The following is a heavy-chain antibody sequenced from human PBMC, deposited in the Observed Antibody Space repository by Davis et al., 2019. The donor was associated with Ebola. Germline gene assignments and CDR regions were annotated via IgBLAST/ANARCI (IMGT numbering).Heavy chain of an antibody. J-gene: IGHJ5*02. D-gene: IGHD2-15*01. CDR1: GGSISSYY. V-gene: IGHV4-59*01. CDR2: IYYSGST. Sequence: GSLRLSCTVSGGSISSYYWSWIRQPPGKGLEWIGYIYYSGSTNYNPSLKSRVTISVDTSKNQFSLKLSSVTAADTAVYYCARRNRYCSGGSCRNWFDPWGQGTLVTVSS. CDR3: ARRNRYCSGGSCRNWFDP.